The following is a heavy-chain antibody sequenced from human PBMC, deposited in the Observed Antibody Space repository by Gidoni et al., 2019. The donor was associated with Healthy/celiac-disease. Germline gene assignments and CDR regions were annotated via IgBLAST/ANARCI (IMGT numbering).Heavy chain of an antibody. CDR3: ATYYGSIYFDY. J-gene: IGHJ4*02. Sequence: QVQLVESGGGVVQPGRSLRLSCEASGFTFSSYGMHWVRQAPGKGLEWVAVISYDGSNKYYADSVKGRFTISRDNSKNTLYLQMNSLRAEDTAVYYCATYYGSIYFDYWGQGTLVTISS. V-gene: IGHV3-30*03. D-gene: IGHD3-10*01. CDR2: ISYDGSNK. CDR1: GFTFSSYG.